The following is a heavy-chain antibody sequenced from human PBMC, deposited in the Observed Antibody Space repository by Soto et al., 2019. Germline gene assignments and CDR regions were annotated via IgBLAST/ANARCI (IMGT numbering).Heavy chain of an antibody. Sequence: SVNVSCKASVFTYTRSAVQWVRQARAQRLEWIGLIVVASGNKNYAHKFQERVTFTRDMSTRTDYMKLSSLRAEDTAVYYCAADQFTGYCYYGVDVWGQGTTVTVSS. CDR2: IVVASGNK. V-gene: IGHV1-58*01. CDR3: AADQFTGYCYYGVDV. J-gene: IGHJ6*02. CDR1: VFTYTRSA.